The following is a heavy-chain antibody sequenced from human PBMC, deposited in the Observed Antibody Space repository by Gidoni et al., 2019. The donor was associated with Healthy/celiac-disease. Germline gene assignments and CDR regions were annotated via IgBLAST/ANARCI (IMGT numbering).Heavy chain of an antibody. V-gene: IGHV3-48*03. CDR3: ARDHHPSFNYYDSSEYFDY. Sequence: EVQLVESGGGLVQPGGSLRLSCAASGFTFSSYEMNWVRQAPGKGLEWVSYISSSGSTIYYADSVKGRFTISRDNAKNSLYLQMNSLRAEDTAVYYCARDHHPSFNYYDSSEYFDYWGQGTLVTVSS. CDR2: ISSSGSTI. J-gene: IGHJ4*02. CDR1: GFTFSSYE. D-gene: IGHD3-22*01.